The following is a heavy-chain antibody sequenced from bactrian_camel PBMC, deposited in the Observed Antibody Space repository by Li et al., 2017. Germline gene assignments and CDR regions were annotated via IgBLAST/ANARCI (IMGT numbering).Heavy chain of an antibody. V-gene: IGHV3S53*01. CDR2: IDSTGTP. J-gene: IGHJ4*01. CDR3: VTGRWMGRSACEGEDF. CDR1: GGPLSASC. Sequence: HVQLVESGGGSVQAGGSLKLACAASVGSGGPLSASCMGWFRQAPGKQREVVAHIDSTGTPTYADPVKGRFTISHNNARTTLRLQMNSLKPEDTAMYYCVTGRWMGRSACEGEDFSGQGTQVTVS. D-gene: IGHD1*01.